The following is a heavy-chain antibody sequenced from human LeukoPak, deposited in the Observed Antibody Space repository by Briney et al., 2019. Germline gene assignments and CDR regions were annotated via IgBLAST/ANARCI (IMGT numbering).Heavy chain of an antibody. J-gene: IGHJ3*02. CDR2: IYPDDSNT. V-gene: IGHV5-51*01. CDR3: ARTNLWFGELDAFDI. Sequence: GESQKISCKGSGYSFSNYWIAWVRQMPGKGLEWMGIIYPDDSNTRYSPPFQGQVTISADKSISIASLQWSSLKASDTAMYYCARTNLWFGELDAFDIWGQGTLVTVSS. D-gene: IGHD3-10*01. CDR1: GYSFSNYW.